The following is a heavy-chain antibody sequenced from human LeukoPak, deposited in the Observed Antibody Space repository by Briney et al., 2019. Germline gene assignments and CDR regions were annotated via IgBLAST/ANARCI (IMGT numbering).Heavy chain of an antibody. J-gene: IGHJ4*02. D-gene: IGHD6-19*01. CDR3: ARGHNSGWRNFDY. V-gene: IGHV4-4*07. Sequence: KSSETPSLTCTVSGGSVSSYYWNWIRQPAGKGLEWIGHIYIRGATNYNPSVKSRVTMSVDTSKNQFSLKVSSVTAADTAVYYCARGHNSGWRNFDYWGQGTLVTVSS. CDR1: GGSVSSYY. CDR2: IYIRGAT.